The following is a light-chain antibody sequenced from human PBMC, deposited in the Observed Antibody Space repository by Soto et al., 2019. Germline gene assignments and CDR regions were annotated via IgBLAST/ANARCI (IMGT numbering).Light chain of an antibody. CDR3: QKYNSAGT. J-gene: IGKJ1*01. V-gene: IGKV1-27*01. CDR2: AAS. Sequence: DIQMTQSPSSLSASVGDRVTITCRASQGISNYLAWYQQKPGKVPKLLIYAASTLQSGVPSRFSGSGSGTNFTLTISSLQPEDVATYYCQKYNSAGTFGQGTKV. CDR1: QGISNY.